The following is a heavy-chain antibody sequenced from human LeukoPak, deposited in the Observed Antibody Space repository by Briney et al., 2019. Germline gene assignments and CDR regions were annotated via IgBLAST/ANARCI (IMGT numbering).Heavy chain of an antibody. Sequence: GGSLRLSCAASGFTFSSNSMNWVRQAPGKGLEWISYVGISSGNTKYAASVKGRFTISGDRAKNSVFLQMNNLRVEDTAVYYCARDHRYAFDNWGQGTLVTVSS. J-gene: IGHJ4*02. D-gene: IGHD5-12*01. CDR3: ARDHRYAFDN. CDR2: VGISSGNT. V-gene: IGHV3-48*01. CDR1: GFTFSSNS.